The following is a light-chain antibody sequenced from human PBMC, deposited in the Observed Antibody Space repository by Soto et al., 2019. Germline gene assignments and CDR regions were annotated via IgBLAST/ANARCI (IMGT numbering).Light chain of an antibody. CDR2: GAS. Sequence: EIVLTQSPGTLSLSPVERATLSCRASQSVRNNYLAWYQQKPGQAPRFLIYGASTRATGIPDRFSGGGSGTDFTLTISRLEPEDFAVYYCQQFGSYPLTFGGGTKVDIK. V-gene: IGKV3-20*01. CDR1: QSVRNNY. J-gene: IGKJ4*01. CDR3: QQFGSYPLT.